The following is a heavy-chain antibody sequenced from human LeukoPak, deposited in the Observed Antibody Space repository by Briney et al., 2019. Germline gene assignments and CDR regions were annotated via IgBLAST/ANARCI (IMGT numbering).Heavy chain of an antibody. J-gene: IGHJ5*02. Sequence: GGSLRLSCAASGFTFSNYWMSWVRQASGEGLEWVANIKHDGNEKYYVDSVEGRFTISRDNAKNSLFLHMNSLRAEDTAVYYCARAVASNWFDPWGQGTLVTVSS. CDR1: GFTFSNYW. CDR3: ARAVASNWFDP. D-gene: IGHD2-15*01. CDR2: IKHDGNEK. V-gene: IGHV3-7*04.